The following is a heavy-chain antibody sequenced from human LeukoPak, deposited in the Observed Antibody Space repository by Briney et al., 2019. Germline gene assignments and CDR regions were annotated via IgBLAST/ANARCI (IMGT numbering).Heavy chain of an antibody. V-gene: IGHV5-51*01. Sequence: GESLKISCKGSGYSFTSYWIGWVRQMPGKGLEWMGIIYPGDSDTRYSPSFQGQVTISADKSISTAYLQWSSLKASDTAMYYCARHVFPGYGALEAPFDYWGQGTLVTVSS. D-gene: IGHD4-17*01. CDR3: ARHVFPGYGALEAPFDY. CDR2: IYPGDSDT. CDR1: GYSFTSYW. J-gene: IGHJ4*02.